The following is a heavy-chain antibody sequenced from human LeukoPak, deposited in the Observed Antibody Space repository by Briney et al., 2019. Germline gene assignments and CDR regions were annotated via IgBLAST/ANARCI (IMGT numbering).Heavy chain of an antibody. J-gene: IGHJ3*02. Sequence: ASVKVSCKASGYTFTRYGMTWVRQAPGQGLEWMGWISGYNGNTNYAQKFQGRVTMTKDTSTSRVYMELRSLRPDDTAVYYCARDFEAVADEEGYDAFDIGGQGTMVTVSS. V-gene: IGHV1-18*01. CDR3: ARDFEAVADEEGYDAFDI. CDR2: ISGYNGNT. D-gene: IGHD6-19*01. CDR1: GYTFTRYG.